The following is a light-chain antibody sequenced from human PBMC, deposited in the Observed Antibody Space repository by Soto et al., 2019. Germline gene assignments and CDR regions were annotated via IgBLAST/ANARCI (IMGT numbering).Light chain of an antibody. J-gene: IGLJ1*01. Sequence: QSVLNKPAYVNRVPGQSIPISCNGKSNDVGSYNLVSWYQQHPGKAPKLMIYEGSKRPSGVSNRFSGSKSGNTASLTISGLQAEDEADYYCCSYAGSSTYVFGTGTKVTVL. CDR3: CSYAGSSTYV. V-gene: IGLV2-23*01. CDR1: SNDVGSYNL. CDR2: EGS.